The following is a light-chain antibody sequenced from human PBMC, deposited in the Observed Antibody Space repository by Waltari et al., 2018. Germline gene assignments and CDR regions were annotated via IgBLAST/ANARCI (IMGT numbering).Light chain of an antibody. CDR1: SSNIGRNT. V-gene: IGLV1-44*01. CDR3: ATWDDSLNGRV. Sequence: QSVLTQPPSASGTPGQRVTISCSGSSSNIGRNTVAWYEQFPGMAPRLLIYSKNERPSGVPDRCAGSKSGSSASLTISGLHFEDEADYYCATWDDSLNGRVFGGGTKLTVL. CDR2: SKN. J-gene: IGLJ3*02.